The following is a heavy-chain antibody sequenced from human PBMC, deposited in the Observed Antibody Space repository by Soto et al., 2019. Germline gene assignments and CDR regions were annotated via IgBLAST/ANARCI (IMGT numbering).Heavy chain of an antibody. CDR2: ISGSGGST. J-gene: IGHJ4*02. CDR1: GLAFSSYA. D-gene: IGHD1-26*01. V-gene: IGHV3-23*01. CDR3: AKVGYSGSYYVFDY. Sequence: PGGCLRLSCAASGLAFSSYAMSWVRQAPGKGLEWVSAISGSGGSTYYADSVKGRFTISRDNSKNTLYLQMNSLRAEDTAVYYCAKVGYSGSYYVFDYWGQGTLVTVSS.